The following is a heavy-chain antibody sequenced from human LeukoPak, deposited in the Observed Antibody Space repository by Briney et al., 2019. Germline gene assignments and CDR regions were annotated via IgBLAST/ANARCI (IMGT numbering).Heavy chain of an antibody. CDR2: ISTYDDNI. D-gene: IGHD3-9*01. CDR1: GYTFTTYG. V-gene: IGHV1-18*01. Sequence: ASVKVSCKASGYTFTTYGRSWVRQAPGQGLEWLGWISTYDDNIKYAQSLQGRLTLTIDTSTSTAYMEPRSLTSDDTAVYYCARETYSNILTGTDYWGPGTLVTVSS. J-gene: IGHJ4*02. CDR3: ARETYSNILTGTDY.